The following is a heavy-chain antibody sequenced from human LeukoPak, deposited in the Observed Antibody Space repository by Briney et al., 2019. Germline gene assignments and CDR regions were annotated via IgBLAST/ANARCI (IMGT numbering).Heavy chain of an antibody. J-gene: IGHJ1*01. Sequence: PGGSLRLSCAASGFTFSSYAMSWVRQAPGKGLEWVSAISGSGGSTYYADSVKGRFTISRDNSKNTLYLQMNSLRAEDTAVYYCAKRKVVGNGGYYHTSPFQHWGQGTLVTVSS. CDR2: ISGSGGST. D-gene: IGHD3-22*01. CDR3: AKRKVVGNGGYYHTSPFQH. CDR1: GFTFSSYA. V-gene: IGHV3-23*01.